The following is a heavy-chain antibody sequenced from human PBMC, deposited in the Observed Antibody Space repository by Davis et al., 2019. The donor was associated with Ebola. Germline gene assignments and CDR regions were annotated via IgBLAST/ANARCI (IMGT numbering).Heavy chain of an antibody. Sequence: GGSLRLSCAASGFTFSIYSMNWVRQAPGKGLEWVSSISSSSRHIYYADSVKGRFTISRDNAKSSLFLQMNSRRVEDTAVYYCAGNIEMSTICDSWGQGTLVTVSS. V-gene: IGHV3-21*01. CDR1: GFTFSIYS. D-gene: IGHD5-24*01. J-gene: IGHJ4*02. CDR3: AGNIEMSTICDS. CDR2: ISSSSRHI.